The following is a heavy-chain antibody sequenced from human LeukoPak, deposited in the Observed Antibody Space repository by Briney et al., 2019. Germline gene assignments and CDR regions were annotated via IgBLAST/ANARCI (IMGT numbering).Heavy chain of an antibody. J-gene: IGHJ4*02. D-gene: IGHD2-2*02. CDR2: ISGSGGST. Sequence: GGSLRLSCAASGFTFSSYAMSWVRQAPGKGLEWVSAISGSGGSTYYADSVKGRFTISRDNSKNTLYLQMNSLRAEDTAVYYCAKEGRYCSSTSCYIKPGDFDYWGQGTLVTVSS. CDR1: GFTFSSYA. CDR3: AKEGRYCSSTSCYIKPGDFDY. V-gene: IGHV3-23*01.